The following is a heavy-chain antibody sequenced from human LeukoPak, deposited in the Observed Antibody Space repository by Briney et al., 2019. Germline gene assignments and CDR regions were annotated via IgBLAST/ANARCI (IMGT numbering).Heavy chain of an antibody. CDR2: INSGGGTT. Sequence: PGGSLRLSCAASGFTFITYSMNWVRQAPGKGLEWISYINSGGGTTYYADSVKGRFTISRDNAKNSLYLQMNSLRAEDTAVYYCARGEYYYDRTLGYWGQGTLVTVSS. CDR3: ARGEYYYDRTLGY. J-gene: IGHJ4*02. CDR1: GFTFITYS. V-gene: IGHV3-48*04. D-gene: IGHD3-22*01.